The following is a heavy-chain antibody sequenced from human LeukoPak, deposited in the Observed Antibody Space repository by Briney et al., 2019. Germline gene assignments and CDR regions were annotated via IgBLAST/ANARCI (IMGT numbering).Heavy chain of an antibody. Sequence: PSETLSLTCTVSGGSVSDTTCYWGWIRQPPGKGLEWIGSIYYSGSTYYNPSLKSRVTISVDTSKNQFSLKLSSVTAADTAVYYCARGRDDSSVPDAFDIWGQGTMVTVSS. CDR3: ARGRDDSSVPDAFDI. V-gene: IGHV4-39*07. D-gene: IGHD3-22*01. CDR1: GGSVSDTTCY. CDR2: IYYSGST. J-gene: IGHJ3*02.